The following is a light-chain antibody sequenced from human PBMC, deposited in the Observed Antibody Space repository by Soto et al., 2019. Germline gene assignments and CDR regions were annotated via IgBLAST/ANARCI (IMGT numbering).Light chain of an antibody. CDR2: STS. CDR3: QQYGNSPWT. V-gene: IGKV3-20*01. J-gene: IGKJ1*01. CDR1: QSVTDF. Sequence: EIVLTQSPFTLALSPGERATLSCRASQSVTDFLAWHQQKPGQAPRLLIYSTSSRATGIPDRFSGSGSGTDFTLTISRLEPEDFEVYYCQQYGNSPWTFGQGTKVDIK.